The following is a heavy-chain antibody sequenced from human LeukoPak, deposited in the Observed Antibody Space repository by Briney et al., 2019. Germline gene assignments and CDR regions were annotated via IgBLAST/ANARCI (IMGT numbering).Heavy chain of an antibody. Sequence: GESLKISCKGSGYSFTSYWIGWVRQMPGKGLEWMGIIYPGDSDTRYSPSFQGQVTISADKSISTAYLQWSGLKASDTAMYYCARHVGYGGNSGEFDPWGQGTLVTVSS. CDR3: ARHVGYGGNSGEFDP. CDR2: IYPGDSDT. V-gene: IGHV5-51*01. D-gene: IGHD4-23*01. CDR1: GYSFTSYW. J-gene: IGHJ5*02.